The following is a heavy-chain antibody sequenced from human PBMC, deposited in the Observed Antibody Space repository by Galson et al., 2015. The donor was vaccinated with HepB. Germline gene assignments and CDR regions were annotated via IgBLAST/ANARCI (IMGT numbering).Heavy chain of an antibody. CDR2: IWYDGSNK. Sequence: SLRLSCAASGFTFSSYGMHWVRQAPGKGLEWVAVIWYDGSNKYYADSVKGRFTISRDNSKNTLYLQMNSLRAEDTAVYYCARGQLWPPYYGMDVWGQGTTVTVSS. D-gene: IGHD5-18*01. V-gene: IGHV3-30*19. CDR3: ARGQLWPPYYGMDV. CDR1: GFTFSSYG. J-gene: IGHJ6*02.